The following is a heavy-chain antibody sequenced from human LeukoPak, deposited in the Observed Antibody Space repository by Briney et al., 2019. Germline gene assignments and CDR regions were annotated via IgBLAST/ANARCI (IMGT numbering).Heavy chain of an antibody. D-gene: IGHD1-26*01. CDR3: ARDEQWGPDY. CDR1: GFTFSSYA. Sequence: GGSLRLSCAASGFTFSSYAMHWVRQAPGKGLEWVAVISYDGSNKYYADSVKGRFTISRDNSKNTLYLQMNSLRAEDTAVYYCARDEQWGPDYWGQGTLVTVSS. CDR2: ISYDGSNK. J-gene: IGHJ4*02. V-gene: IGHV3-30-3*01.